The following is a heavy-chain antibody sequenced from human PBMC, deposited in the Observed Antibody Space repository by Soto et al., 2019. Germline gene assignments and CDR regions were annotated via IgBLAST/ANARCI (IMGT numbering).Heavy chain of an antibody. D-gene: IGHD6-13*01. CDR2: ISYGGSNT. J-gene: IGHJ4*02. V-gene: IGHV3-30*18. Sequence: QVQLVESGGGVVQPGRSLRLSCAASGFTFSAYGMHWVRQVPGKGLEWVAHISYGGSNTYSADSVKGRFTISRDNSKNTLYLQMNSLRPEDTAVYYCAKDLIFYPSSWNFDSWGQGTLVTVSS. CDR3: AKDLIFYPSSWNFDS. CDR1: GFTFSAYG.